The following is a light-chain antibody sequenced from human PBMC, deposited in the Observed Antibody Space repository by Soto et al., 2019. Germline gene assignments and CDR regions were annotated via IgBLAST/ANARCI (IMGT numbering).Light chain of an antibody. CDR1: QSISSW. V-gene: IGKV1-5*03. CDR2: KAS. CDR3: QKYNSYPLT. Sequence: DIQMTQSPSTLSASVGDRVSITCRASQSISSWLAWYQQTPGKAPKLLISKASNLESGVPTRFSGSGSGTEFTLTISSLQPDDFATYYCQKYNSYPLTFGGGTKVEIK. J-gene: IGKJ4*01.